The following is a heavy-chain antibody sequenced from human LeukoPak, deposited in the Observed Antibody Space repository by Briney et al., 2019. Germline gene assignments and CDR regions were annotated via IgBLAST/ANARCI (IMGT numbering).Heavy chain of an antibody. CDR3: ARDGYYYDSSGYFVYFDY. J-gene: IGHJ4*02. D-gene: IGHD3-22*01. CDR1: GGSISSYY. Sequence: PSETLSLTCTVSGGSISSYYWRWIRQPPGKGLEWIGYIYYSGSTNYNPSLKSRVTISVDPSKNQFSLKLSSVTAADPAVYYCARDGYYYDSSGYFVYFDYWGQGTLVTVSS. CDR2: IYYSGST. V-gene: IGHV4-59*01.